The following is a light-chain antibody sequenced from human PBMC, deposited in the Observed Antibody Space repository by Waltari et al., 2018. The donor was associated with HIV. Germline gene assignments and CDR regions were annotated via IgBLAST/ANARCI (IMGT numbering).Light chain of an antibody. V-gene: IGLV3-25*03. Sequence: SYELAQPFSVSVSPGQTAAITCFGDALANQYTNWYQQKPGQSPVLVICKDNERPSGVPERFSGSRSGTTFTLTISGVQAEDEADYYCQSTDVRGSQVIFGGGTKLTVL. CDR3: QSTDVRGSQVI. CDR2: KDN. J-gene: IGLJ2*01. CDR1: ALANQY.